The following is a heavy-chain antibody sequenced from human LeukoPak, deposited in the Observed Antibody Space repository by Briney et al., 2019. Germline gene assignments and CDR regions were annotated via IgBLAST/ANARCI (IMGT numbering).Heavy chain of an antibody. Sequence: SETLSLTCALSGYSISSGYYWGWIRQPPGKGLEWIGSIYHSGSTFYNPSLKSRVTISVDTSKNQFSLKLTSVTAADTAVYYCARTQYSSSRLDYWGQGTLVTVSS. CDR3: ARTQYSSSRLDY. D-gene: IGHD6-13*01. CDR2: IYHSGST. CDR1: GYSISSGYY. V-gene: IGHV4-38-2*01. J-gene: IGHJ4*02.